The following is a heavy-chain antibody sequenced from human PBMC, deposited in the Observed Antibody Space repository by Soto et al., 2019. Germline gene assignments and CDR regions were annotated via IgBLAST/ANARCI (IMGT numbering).Heavy chain of an antibody. J-gene: IGHJ4*02. CDR3: TPDSGEPGYFDY. D-gene: IGHD3-10*01. CDR1: GFTFSDYY. Sequence: PGGSLRLSCAASGFTFSDYYMSWIRQAPGKGLEWVGRIKSKTDGGTTDYAAPVKGRFTISRDDSKNTLYLQMNSLKTEDTAVYYCTPDSGEPGYFDYWGQGTLVTVSS. V-gene: IGHV3-15*01. CDR2: IKSKTDGGTT.